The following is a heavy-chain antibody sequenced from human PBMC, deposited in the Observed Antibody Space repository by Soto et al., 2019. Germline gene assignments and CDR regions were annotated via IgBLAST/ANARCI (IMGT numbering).Heavy chain of an antibody. V-gene: IGHV3-74*01. D-gene: IGHD3-9*01. CDR3: TREFDFDWLLSGFSSNFDL. CDR2: INTDGSAT. CDR1: GFTFSSHW. Sequence: LRLSCAASGFTFSSHWMHWVRQAPGKGLAWVSRINTDGSATNYADSVEGRFSISRDNAKNTLYLQMNGLRVEDTAVYYCTREFDFDWLLSGFSSNFDLWGQGTQVTVSS. J-gene: IGHJ4*02.